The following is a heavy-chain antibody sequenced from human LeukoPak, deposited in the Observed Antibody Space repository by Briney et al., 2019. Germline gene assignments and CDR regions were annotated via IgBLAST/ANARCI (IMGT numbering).Heavy chain of an antibody. Sequence: PSQTLSLTCTVSGGSLNSGTFYWSWIRQHPQKGLEYIGYIYHSGSPYYNPSLKSRVTISVDTSKNQFSLKLSSVTAADTAVYYCARDRGLDGGFDHWGQGALVTVSS. CDR2: IYHSGSP. J-gene: IGHJ4*02. CDR1: GGSLNSGTFY. V-gene: IGHV4-31*03. D-gene: IGHD3-16*01. CDR3: ARDRGLDGGFDH.